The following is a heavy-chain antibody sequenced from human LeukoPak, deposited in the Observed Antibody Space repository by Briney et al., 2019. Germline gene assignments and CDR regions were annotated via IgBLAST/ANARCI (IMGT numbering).Heavy chain of an antibody. V-gene: IGHV1-18*01. Sequence: GASVKVSCKASGYSFSSYGFSWVRQAPGQGLEWMGWINTYNGHTNYTQTLQGRVTMTTDTSTSTAYMELRNLRPDDTAVYFCARDPRITGTTAYYFDYWGQGALVTVSS. D-gene: IGHD1-7*01. J-gene: IGHJ4*02. CDR1: GYSFSSYG. CDR3: ARDPRITGTTAYYFDY. CDR2: INTYNGHT.